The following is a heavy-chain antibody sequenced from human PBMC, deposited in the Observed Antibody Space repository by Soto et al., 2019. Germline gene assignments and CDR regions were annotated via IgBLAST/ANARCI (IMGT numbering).Heavy chain of an antibody. CDR2: ISSSSSTI. CDR1: GFTFSSYS. V-gene: IGHV3-48*01. J-gene: IGHJ4*02. Sequence: PGGSLRLSCAASGFTFSSYSMNWVRQAPGKGLEWVSYISSSSSTIYYADSVKGRFTISRDNAKNSLYLQMNSLRAEDTAVYYCARVRGRDWGHWYYFDYWGQGTLVTVSS. CDR3: ARVRGRDWGHWYYFDY. D-gene: IGHD2-8*02.